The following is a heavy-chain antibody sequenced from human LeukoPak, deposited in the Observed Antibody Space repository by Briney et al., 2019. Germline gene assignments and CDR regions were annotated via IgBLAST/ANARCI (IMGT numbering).Heavy chain of an antibody. D-gene: IGHD2-2*01. CDR2: IIPIFGTA. V-gene: IGHV1-69*01. CDR1: GGTFSSYA. CDR3: AREWGRREGRIVVVPAAPFDP. J-gene: IGHJ5*02. Sequence: SVKVSCKASGGTFSSYAISWVRQAPGQGLEWVGGIIPIFGTANYAQKFQGRVTITADESTSTAYMELSSLRSEDTAVYYCAREWGRREGRIVVVPAAPFDPWGQGTLVTVSS.